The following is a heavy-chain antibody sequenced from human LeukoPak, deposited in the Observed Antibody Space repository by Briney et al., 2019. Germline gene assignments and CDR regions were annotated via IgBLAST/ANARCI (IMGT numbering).Heavy chain of an antibody. CDR3: ARGWFGSGKDAFDI. Sequence: GASVKVSCKASGYTFTSYDINWVRQATGQGLEWMGWMNPNSGNTGYAQKFQGRVTMTRNTSISTAYMELSSLRSEDTAVYYCARGWFGSGKDAFDIWGQGTMVTVSS. J-gene: IGHJ3*02. CDR1: GYTFTSYD. V-gene: IGHV1-8*01. D-gene: IGHD3-10*01. CDR2: MNPNSGNT.